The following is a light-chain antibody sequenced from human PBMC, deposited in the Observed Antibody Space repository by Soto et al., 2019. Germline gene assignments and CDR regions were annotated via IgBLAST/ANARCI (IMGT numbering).Light chain of an antibody. CDR1: NIGSKS. CDR3: QVWDSSSDPDAV. J-gene: IGLJ7*01. V-gene: IGLV3-21*04. Sequence: SSELTQPPSVSVAPGKTARITCGGNNIGSKSVHWYQQKPGQAPVLVIYYDSDRPSGIPERFSGSNSGNTATLTISRVEAGDEADYYCQVWDSSSDPDAVFGGGTQLTVL. CDR2: YDS.